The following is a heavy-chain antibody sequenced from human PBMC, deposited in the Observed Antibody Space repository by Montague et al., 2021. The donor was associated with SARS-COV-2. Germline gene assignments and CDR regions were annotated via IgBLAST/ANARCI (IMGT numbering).Heavy chain of an antibody. Sequence: SETLSLTCTVSGASISSRSYYWGWIRQPPGKGLEWIGFKYYSGSTYCNPTLKSRVTISVDTSENQFSLKLSSVTAADTAVYYCATLPSSIMMFGVVQGYYFDDWGQGTLVTVSS. D-gene: IGHD3-3*01. V-gene: IGHV4-39*01. CDR2: KYYSGST. CDR3: ATLPSSIMMFGVVQGYYFDD. J-gene: IGHJ4*02. CDR1: GASISSRSYY.